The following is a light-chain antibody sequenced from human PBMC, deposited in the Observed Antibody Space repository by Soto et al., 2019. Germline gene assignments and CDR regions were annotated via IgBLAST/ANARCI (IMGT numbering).Light chain of an antibody. CDR2: EVI. CDR1: SSDVGGYNY. Sequence: QSALTQPPSASGSPGQSVTISCTGTSSDVGGYNYVSWYQQHPGKAPKLMIYEVIKRPSGVPDRFSGSKSGNTASLTASGLQAEDEADYYCSSYAGTVFGTGTKVTVL. CDR3: SSYAGTV. V-gene: IGLV2-8*01. J-gene: IGLJ1*01.